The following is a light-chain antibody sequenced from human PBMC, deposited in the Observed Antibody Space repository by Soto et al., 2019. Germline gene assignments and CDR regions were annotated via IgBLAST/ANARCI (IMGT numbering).Light chain of an antibody. CDR1: SSDVGGSNH. Sequence: QSALTQPASVSGSPGQSITISCTGTSSDVGGSNHVSWYQQHPDKAPRLMIYDVSNRPSGISNRFSGSKSGNTASLTISGLEGEDEADYYCSSYTTNRTVKFGGGTKLTVL. CDR2: DVS. CDR3: SSYTTNRTVK. J-gene: IGLJ2*01. V-gene: IGLV2-14*03.